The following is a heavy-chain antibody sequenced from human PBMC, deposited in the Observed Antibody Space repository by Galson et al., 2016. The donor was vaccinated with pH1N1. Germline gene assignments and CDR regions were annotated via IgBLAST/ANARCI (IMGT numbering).Heavy chain of an antibody. CDR3: ARVNHYYYYGMDV. D-gene: IGHD1-14*01. Sequence: SLRLSCAASGFTFSSYSMNWVRQAPGKGLELVSYISSSSSTIYYADSVKGRFTISRDNAKNSLYLQMNSLRAEDTAVYYWARVNHYYYYGMDVWGQGTTVTVSS. CDR1: GFTFSSYS. J-gene: IGHJ6*02. V-gene: IGHV3-48*01. CDR2: ISSSSSTI.